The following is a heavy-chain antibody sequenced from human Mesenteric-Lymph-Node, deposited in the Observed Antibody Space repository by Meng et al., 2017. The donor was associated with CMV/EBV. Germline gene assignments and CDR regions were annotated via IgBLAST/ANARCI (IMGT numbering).Heavy chain of an antibody. CDR2: IYSAGNT. V-gene: IGHV3-53*01. D-gene: IGHD3-10*01. CDR1: GFTVSSNY. Sequence: GESLKISCAASGFTVSSNYMSWVRQAPGKGLEWVSAIYSAGNTYYADSVKGRFTISRDNCKNTLYLQMNSLRVEDTAMYYCARDSRGGWFGEISYYYYGMDVWGQGTTVTVSS. J-gene: IGHJ6*02. CDR3: ARDSRGGWFGEISYYYYGMDV.